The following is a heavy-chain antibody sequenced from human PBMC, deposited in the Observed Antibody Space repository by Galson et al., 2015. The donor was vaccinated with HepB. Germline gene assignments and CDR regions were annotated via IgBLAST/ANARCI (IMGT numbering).Heavy chain of an antibody. CDR2: TIPFFGTA. Sequence: SVKVSCKASEGTFSTYAINWVRQAPGQGLEWMGGTIPFFGTAIYAQKFKVRVTISADKSTSTAYLELSSLRSEDTAVYYCARENGAGLWSGYYLYWGQGTLVTVSS. D-gene: IGHD3-3*01. CDR1: EGTFSTYA. J-gene: IGHJ4*02. CDR3: ARENGAGLWSGYYLY. V-gene: IGHV1-69*06.